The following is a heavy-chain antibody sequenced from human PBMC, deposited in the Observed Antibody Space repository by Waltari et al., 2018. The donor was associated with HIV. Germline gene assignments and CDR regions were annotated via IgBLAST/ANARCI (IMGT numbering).Heavy chain of an antibody. J-gene: IGHJ4*02. CDR1: GYSISSDYY. D-gene: IGHD5-18*01. V-gene: IGHV4-38-2*01. CDR3: GSGSRRGHSHGIDY. CDR2: APRSGST. Sequence: QVQLHESGPGMVKPSETLSLTCAVSGYSISSDYYWGWIRQPPGKGLEWIGRAPRSGSTYYSPSLKSRVTISLDTSKNQFSLKLNSVAAADTAVYYCGSGSRRGHSHGIDYWGQGTLVTVSS.